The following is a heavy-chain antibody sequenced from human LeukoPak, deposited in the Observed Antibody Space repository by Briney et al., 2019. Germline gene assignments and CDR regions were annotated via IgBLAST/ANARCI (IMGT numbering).Heavy chain of an antibody. D-gene: IGHD3-10*01. CDR2: IDPGDSDT. V-gene: IGHV5-51*01. CDR3: ARRPRGGRGYYYGMDV. J-gene: IGHJ6*02. CDR1: GYSFTSHW. Sequence: GESLKISCKGSGYSFTSHWIAWVRQMPGKGLEWMGIIDPGDSDTRYSPPFQGQVTFSADKSSNIAYLQWSSLRASDTAMYYCARRPRGGRGYYYGMDVWGQGTTVTVSS.